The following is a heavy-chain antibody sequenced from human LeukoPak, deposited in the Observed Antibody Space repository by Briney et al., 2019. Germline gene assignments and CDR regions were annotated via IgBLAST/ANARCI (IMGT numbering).Heavy chain of an antibody. CDR2: INPSGGGT. Sequence: AAVKVCCKASGYTFTGYYMHWVRQAPGQGLEWMGRINPSGGGTNYAQKFQGRVTMTRDTSINTAYMDLSSLRSDDTAVYYCARGPSGSDYWGQGTLVTVSS. CDR1: GYTFTGYY. V-gene: IGHV1-2*06. J-gene: IGHJ4*02. CDR3: ARGPSGSDY. D-gene: IGHD3-10*01.